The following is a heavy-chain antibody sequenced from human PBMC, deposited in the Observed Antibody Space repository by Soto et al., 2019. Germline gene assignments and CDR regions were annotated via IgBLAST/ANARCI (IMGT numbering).Heavy chain of an antibody. CDR3: ATALGCRSTSCTLDY. CDR1: GGTFGSYA. J-gene: IGHJ4*02. D-gene: IGHD2-2*01. Sequence: QVQLVQSGAEVKKPGSSVKVSCKASGGTFGSYAFSWVRQAPGQGLEWMGGIIPVSGAAHYAQKFQGRVTITADESTSTAYMELSSLSSQDTAVYYCATALGCRSTSCTLDYGGQGTRVIVSS. CDR2: IIPVSGAA. V-gene: IGHV1-69*01.